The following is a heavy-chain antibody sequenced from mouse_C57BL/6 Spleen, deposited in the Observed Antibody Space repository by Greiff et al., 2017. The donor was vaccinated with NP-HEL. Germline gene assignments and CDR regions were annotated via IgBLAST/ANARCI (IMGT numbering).Heavy chain of an antibody. J-gene: IGHJ4*01. CDR2: INPSSGYT. V-gene: IGHV1-7*01. CDR1: GYTFTSYW. Sequence: QVHVKQSGAELAKPGASVKLSCKASGYTFTSYWMHWVKQRPGQGLEWIGYINPSSGYTKYNQKFKDKATLTADKSPSTAYMQLSSLTYEDSAVYYCARGGYAMDYWGQGTSVTVSS. CDR3: ARGGYAMDY.